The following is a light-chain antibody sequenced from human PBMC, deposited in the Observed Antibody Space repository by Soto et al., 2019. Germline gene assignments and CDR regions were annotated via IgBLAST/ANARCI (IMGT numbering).Light chain of an antibody. CDR2: KAS. CDR1: QSISSW. Sequence: DIQMTQSPSTLSASVGDRVTITCRASQSISSWLAWYQQKPGKAPKLLIYKASSFESGVPARFSGSGSGTEFPITISSLQPDDFATYYCQQYNVYSRAFGQGTKVQIK. V-gene: IGKV1-5*03. CDR3: QQYNVYSRA. J-gene: IGKJ1*01.